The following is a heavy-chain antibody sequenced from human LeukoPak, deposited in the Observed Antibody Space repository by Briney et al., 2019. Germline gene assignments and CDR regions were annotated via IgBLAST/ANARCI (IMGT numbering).Heavy chain of an antibody. Sequence: ASVKVSCMASGDTFTSYGISWVRQAPGQGLEWMGWISAYNGNTNYAQKLQGRVTMTTDTSTSTAYMELRSLRSDDTAVYYCAREGNYDSSGYYSPFDYWGQGTLVTVSS. J-gene: IGHJ4*02. CDR2: ISAYNGNT. D-gene: IGHD3-22*01. V-gene: IGHV1-18*01. CDR1: GDTFTSYG. CDR3: AREGNYDSSGYYSPFDY.